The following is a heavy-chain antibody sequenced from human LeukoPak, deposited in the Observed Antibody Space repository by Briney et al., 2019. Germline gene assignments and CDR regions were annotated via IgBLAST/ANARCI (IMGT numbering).Heavy chain of an antibody. V-gene: IGHV4-59*01. D-gene: IGHD3-22*01. Sequence: SETLSLTCTVPGGSISSYYWSRIRQPPGKGLEWIGYIYYSGSTNYNPSLKSRVTISVDTSKNQFSLKLSSVTAADTAVYYCARVIDPGYYYDSSGYYFDYWGQGTLVTVSS. CDR3: ARVIDPGYYYDSSGYYFDY. CDR1: GGSISSYY. J-gene: IGHJ4*02. CDR2: IYYSGST.